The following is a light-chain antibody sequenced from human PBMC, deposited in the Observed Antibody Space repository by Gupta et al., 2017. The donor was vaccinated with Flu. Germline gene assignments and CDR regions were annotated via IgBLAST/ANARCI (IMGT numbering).Light chain of an antibody. J-gene: IGKJ4*01. V-gene: IGKV1-39*01. CDR3: QQSVSTPLT. CDR1: QSITNY. Sequence: DIQMTQSPSSLSASVGDRVTITCRASQSITNYLNWYQQKPGKAPNLLIFGASTLRTGVPSRFSGGGSGRDFTLTISSLQPDDFAIYYCQQSVSTPLTFGGGTKV. CDR2: GAS.